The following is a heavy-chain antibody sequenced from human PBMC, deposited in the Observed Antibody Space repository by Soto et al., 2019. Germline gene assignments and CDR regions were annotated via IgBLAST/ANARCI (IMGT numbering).Heavy chain of an antibody. D-gene: IGHD6-13*01. CDR1: GGTFSSYA. V-gene: IGHV1-69*13. J-gene: IGHJ6*02. Sequence: SVKVSCKASGGTFSSYAISWVRQAPGQGLEWMGGIIPIFGTANYAQKFQGRVTITADESTSTAYMELSSLRSEDTAVYYCASVVAAEPYGMDVWGQGTTVTVSS. CDR2: IIPIFGTA. CDR3: ASVVAAEPYGMDV.